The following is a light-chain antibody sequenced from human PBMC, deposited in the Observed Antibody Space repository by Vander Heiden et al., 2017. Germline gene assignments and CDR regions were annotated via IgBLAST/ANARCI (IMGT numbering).Light chain of an antibody. J-gene: IGLJ1*01. CDR2: DNN. Sequence: QSVLTQPPPASGPPGQRVTISCSGSSSIIGSSTVTWYLQLPGTAPKLLIYDNNQRASGVPERFSGSKSGTSATLAISGLQSEDVADYYCAAGDDSLNGYVFGTGTKVTVL. CDR1: SSIIGSST. V-gene: IGLV1-44*01. CDR3: AAGDDSLNGYV.